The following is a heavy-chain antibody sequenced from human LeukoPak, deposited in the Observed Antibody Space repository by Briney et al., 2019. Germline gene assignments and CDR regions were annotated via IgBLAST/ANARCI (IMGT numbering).Heavy chain of an antibody. CDR3: ARRYDSSGYHSPGAFDY. D-gene: IGHD3-22*01. CDR1: GYTFTSYY. V-gene: IGHV1-46*01. Sequence: ASVKVSCKASGYTFTSYYMHWVRQAPGQGLEWMGIINPSGGSTSYAQKFQGRVTITADKSTSTAYMELSSLRSEDTAVYYCARRYDSSGYHSPGAFDYWGQGTLVTVSS. J-gene: IGHJ4*02. CDR2: INPSGGST.